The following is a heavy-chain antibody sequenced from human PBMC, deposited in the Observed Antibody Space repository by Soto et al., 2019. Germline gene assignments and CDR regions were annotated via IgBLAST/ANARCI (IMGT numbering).Heavy chain of an antibody. CDR2: INAGNGNT. CDR3: ARSIAAAGSAGKDY. V-gene: IGHV1-3*01. D-gene: IGHD6-13*01. J-gene: IGHJ4*02. Sequence: ASVKVSCKASGYTFTSYAMHWVRQAPGQRLEWMGWINAGNGNTKYSQKFQGRVTITRDTSASTAYMELSSLRSEDTAVYYCARSIAAAGSAGKDYWGQGTLVTV. CDR1: GYTFTSYA.